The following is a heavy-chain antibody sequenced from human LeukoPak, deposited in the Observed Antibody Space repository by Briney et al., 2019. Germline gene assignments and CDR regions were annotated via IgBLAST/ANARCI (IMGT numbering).Heavy chain of an antibody. D-gene: IGHD6-13*01. Sequence: ASVKVSCKASGGTFSSYAISWVRQAPGQGLEWMGRIIPIPGIANYAQKFQGRVTITADKSTSTAYMELSSLRSEDTAVYYCARDLSVGLAAADTHGMDVWGQGTTVTVSS. CDR2: IIPIPGIA. V-gene: IGHV1-69*04. CDR3: ARDLSVGLAAADTHGMDV. J-gene: IGHJ6*02. CDR1: GGTFSSYA.